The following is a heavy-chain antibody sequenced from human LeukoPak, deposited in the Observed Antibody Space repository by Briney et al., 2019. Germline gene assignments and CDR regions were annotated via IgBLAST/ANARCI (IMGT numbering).Heavy chain of an antibody. CDR2: IYTSGST. V-gene: IGHV4-61*02. D-gene: IGHD6-13*01. CDR1: GGSISSGSYY. Sequence: PSETLSLTCTVSGGSISSGSYYWSWIRQPAGKGLEWIGRIYTSGSTNYNPSLKSRVTISVGTSKNQFSLKLSSVTAADTAVYYCARDSSGIIAAAGTDYWGQGTLVTVSS. J-gene: IGHJ4*02. CDR3: ARDSSGIIAAAGTDY.